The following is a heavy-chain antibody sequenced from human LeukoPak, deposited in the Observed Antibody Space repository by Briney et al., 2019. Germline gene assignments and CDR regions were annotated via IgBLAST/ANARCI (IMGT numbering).Heavy chain of an antibody. D-gene: IGHD3-16*02. CDR3: ARVHYHYLWGSYRPDYFDY. V-gene: IGHV1-2*02. CDR2: INPNSGDT. J-gene: IGHJ4*02. CDR1: GYTFTGYY. Sequence: ASVKVSCKASGYTFTGYYMHWVRQAPGQGLEWMGWINPNSGDTDYAQKFQGRVTMTRDTSINTAYMELNRLRSDDTAVYYCARVHYHYLWGSYRPDYFDYWGQGTLVTVSS.